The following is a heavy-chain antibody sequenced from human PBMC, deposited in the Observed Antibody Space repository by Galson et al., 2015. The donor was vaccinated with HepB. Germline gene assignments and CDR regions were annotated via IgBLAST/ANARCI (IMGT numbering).Heavy chain of an antibody. J-gene: IGHJ4*02. CDR1: GFTFGNYA. CDR3: AKALIKYCSSTSCGVYYFDY. D-gene: IGHD2-2*01. Sequence: SLRLSCATSGFTFGNYAMSWVRQAPGKGLEWVSAISGSGGSTYYADSVKGRFTISRDNSKNTLYLQMNSLRAEDTAVYYCAKALIKYCSSTSCGVYYFDYWGQGTLVTVSS. V-gene: IGHV3-23*01. CDR2: ISGSGGST.